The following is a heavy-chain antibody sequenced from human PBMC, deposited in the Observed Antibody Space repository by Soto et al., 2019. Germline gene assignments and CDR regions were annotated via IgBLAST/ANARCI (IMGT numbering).Heavy chain of an antibody. Sequence: SLRLSCAASGFTFSSYAMHWVRQAPGKGLEWVAVISYDGSNKYYADSVEGRFTISRDNSKNTLYLQMNSLRAEDTAVYYCAXDLRGDYYYYGMDVWGQGTKVTVSS. J-gene: IGHJ6*02. CDR2: ISYDGSNK. CDR1: GFTFSSYA. CDR3: AXDLRGDYYYYGMDV. V-gene: IGHV3-30-3*01.